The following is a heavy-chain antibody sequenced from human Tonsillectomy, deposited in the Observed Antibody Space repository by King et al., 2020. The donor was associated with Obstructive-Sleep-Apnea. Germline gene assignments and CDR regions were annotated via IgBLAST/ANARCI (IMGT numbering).Heavy chain of an antibody. D-gene: IGHD4-17*01. CDR1: GYTFTGYY. J-gene: IGHJ4*02. CDR2: INPNSGGT. Sequence: VQLVQSGTEVKKPGASVKVSCKASGYTFTGYYIHWVRQAPGQGLEWMGWINPNSGGTNYAQKFQGRVTMTRDTSLSTAYIEASRLISDDTAVFYCARVAVSTATYYFDYWGQGTLVTVSS. CDR3: ARVAVSTATYYFDY. V-gene: IGHV1-2*02.